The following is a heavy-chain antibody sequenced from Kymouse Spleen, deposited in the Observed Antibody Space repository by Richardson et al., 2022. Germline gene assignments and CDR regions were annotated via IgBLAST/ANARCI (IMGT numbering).Heavy chain of an antibody. D-gene: IGHD7-27*02. CDR3: ARQSLLWGNFDY. V-gene: IGHV4-39*01. J-gene: IGHJ4*02. CDR1: GGSISSSSYY. Sequence: QLQLQESGPGLVKPSETLSLTCTVSGGSISSSSYYWGWIRQPPGKGLEWIGSIYYSGSTYYNPSLKSRVTISVDTSKNQFSLKLSSVTAADTAVYYCARQSLLWGNFDYWGQGTLVTVSS. CDR2: IYYSGST.